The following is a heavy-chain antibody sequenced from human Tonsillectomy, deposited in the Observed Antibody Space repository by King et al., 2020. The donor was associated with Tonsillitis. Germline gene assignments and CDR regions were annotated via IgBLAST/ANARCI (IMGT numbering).Heavy chain of an antibody. D-gene: IGHD3-22*01. CDR1: GFTFSNAW. CDR2: LKSKSDGGTT. Sequence: QLVQSGGGLVKPGGSLRLSCAASGFTFSNAWMNWVRQAPGKGLEWVGRLKSKSDGGTTDYAAPVKGRFTPSRDDSKNTLYLQMNSLKTEDTAVYYCTTEGYHYDSSGYYRDFDYWGQGTLVTVSS. CDR3: TTEGYHYDSSGYYRDFDY. V-gene: IGHV3-15*07. J-gene: IGHJ4*02.